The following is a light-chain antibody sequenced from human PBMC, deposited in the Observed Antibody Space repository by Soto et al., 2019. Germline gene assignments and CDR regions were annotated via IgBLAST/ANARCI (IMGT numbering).Light chain of an antibody. Sequence: QSVLTQPPSVSGAPGQRVSISCTGTSSNIGAGYDVHWYQHLPGTAPKLLIFGDINRPSGVPDRFSGSKSGTSASQAITGLQAEDEADYYCQSYDSSLSISVFGGGTKLTVL. CDR2: GDI. J-gene: IGLJ2*01. CDR3: QSYDSSLSISV. V-gene: IGLV1-40*01. CDR1: SSNIGAGYD.